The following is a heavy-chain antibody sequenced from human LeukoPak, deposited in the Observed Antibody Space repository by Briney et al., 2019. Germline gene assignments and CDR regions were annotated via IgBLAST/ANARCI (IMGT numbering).Heavy chain of an antibody. D-gene: IGHD6-19*01. CDR3: ARRGSVAVAGTGHYYYYGMDV. Sequence: AGGSLRLSCAASGFTFSSYAMSWVRQAPGKGLEWVSTISGSGGSTYYADSVKGRFTISRDNAKNTLYLQMNSLRAEDTAVYYCARRGSVAVAGTGHYYYYGMDVWGQGTTVTVSS. CDR1: GFTFSSYA. CDR2: ISGSGGST. V-gene: IGHV3-23*01. J-gene: IGHJ6*02.